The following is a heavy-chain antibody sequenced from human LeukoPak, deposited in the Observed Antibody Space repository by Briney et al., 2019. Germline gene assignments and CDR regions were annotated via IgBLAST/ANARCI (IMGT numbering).Heavy chain of an antibody. J-gene: IGHJ4*02. D-gene: IGHD1-14*01. CDR3: VKDNPLDY. Sequence: GGSLRLSCGASGFTFSSYGMLWVRQSPGKGQEWVAFIRYDGNIKFYADSMKGRFTISRDNSKNTLYLHINSLRPEDTALYYCVKDNPLDYWGQGTLVIVSS. CDR1: GFTFSSYG. V-gene: IGHV3-30*02. CDR2: IRYDGNIK.